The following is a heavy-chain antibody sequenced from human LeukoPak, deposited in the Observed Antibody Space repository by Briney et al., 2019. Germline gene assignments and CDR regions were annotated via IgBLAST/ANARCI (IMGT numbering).Heavy chain of an antibody. D-gene: IGHD1-26*01. V-gene: IGHV3-30-3*01. CDR2: ISYDGSNK. CDR3: ARLWEPYYFDY. Sequence: PGGSLRLSCAASGXTFSSYAMHWVRQAPGKGLEWVAVISYDGSNKYYADSVKGRFTISRDNSKNTLYLQMNSLRAEDTAVYYCARLWEPYYFDYWGQGTLVTVSS. J-gene: IGHJ4*02. CDR1: GXTFSSYA.